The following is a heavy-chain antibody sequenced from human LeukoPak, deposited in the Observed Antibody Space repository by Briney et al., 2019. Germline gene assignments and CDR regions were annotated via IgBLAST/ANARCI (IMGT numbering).Heavy chain of an antibody. Sequence: SVKVSCKASGGTFSSYAISWVRQAPGQGLEWMGGIIPIFGTANYAQKFQGRVTITADESTSTAYMELSSLRSEDTAVYYCARDLLGDYDILTGYYSHYMDVWGKGTTVTVSS. CDR2: IIPIFGTA. J-gene: IGHJ6*03. CDR3: ARDLLGDYDILTGYYSHYMDV. V-gene: IGHV1-69*01. D-gene: IGHD3-9*01. CDR1: GGTFSSYA.